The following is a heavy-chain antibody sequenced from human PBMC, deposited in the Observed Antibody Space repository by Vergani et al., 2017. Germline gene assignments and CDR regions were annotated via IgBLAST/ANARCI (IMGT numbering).Heavy chain of an antibody. CDR3: TRHSAYYYDSSGYYYFDY. CDR2: IRSKANSYAT. Sequence: EVQLLESGGGLVQPGGSLKLSCAASGFTFSGSAMHWVRQASGKGLEWVGRIRSKANSYATAYAASVKGRFTISRDDSKNTAYLRMNSLKTEDTAVYYCTRHSAYYYDSSGYYYFDYWGQGTLVTVSS. D-gene: IGHD3-22*01. V-gene: IGHV3-73*02. J-gene: IGHJ4*02. CDR1: GFTFSGSA.